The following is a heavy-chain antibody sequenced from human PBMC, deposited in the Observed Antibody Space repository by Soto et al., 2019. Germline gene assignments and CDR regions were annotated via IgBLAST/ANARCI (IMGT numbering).Heavy chain of an antibody. CDR2: IIPIFGTA. CDR1: GGTFSSYA. J-gene: IGHJ4*02. D-gene: IGHD3-10*01. Sequence: SVKVSCKASGGTFSSYAISWVRQAPGQGLEWMGGIIPIFGTANYAQKFQGRVTITADESTSTAYMELSSLRSEDTAVYYCARVAKAYYYGSGSYQPFDYWGQGTLVTVSS. CDR3: ARVAKAYYYGSGSYQPFDY. V-gene: IGHV1-69*13.